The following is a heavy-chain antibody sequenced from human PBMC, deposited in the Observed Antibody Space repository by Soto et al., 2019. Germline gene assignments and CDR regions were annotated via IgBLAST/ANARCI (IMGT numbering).Heavy chain of an antibody. Sequence: GGSLRLSCAASGFTFSSYGMHWVRQAPGKGLEWVAVIWYDGSNKYYADSVKGRFTISRDNSKNTLYLQMNSLRAEDTAVYYCARDFLGLDSSGGFDYWGQGTLVTVSS. CDR1: GFTFSSYG. D-gene: IGHD3-22*01. V-gene: IGHV3-33*01. J-gene: IGHJ4*02. CDR2: IWYDGSNK. CDR3: ARDFLGLDSSGGFDY.